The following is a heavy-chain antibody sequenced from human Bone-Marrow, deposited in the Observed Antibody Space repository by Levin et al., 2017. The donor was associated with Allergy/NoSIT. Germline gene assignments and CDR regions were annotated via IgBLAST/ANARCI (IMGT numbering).Heavy chain of an antibody. CDR2: ISSSDTV. V-gene: IGHV3-48*03. D-gene: IGHD3-16*01. CDR1: GFLFASYE. J-gene: IGHJ5*02. Sequence: SCAASGFLFASYEMIWVRQAPGKGLEWVSYISSSDTVYYAHSVQGRFTISRDNARNSLYLQMDSLRVEDTAIYYCARQYDYIDQWGQGALVTVSS. CDR3: ARQYDYIDQ.